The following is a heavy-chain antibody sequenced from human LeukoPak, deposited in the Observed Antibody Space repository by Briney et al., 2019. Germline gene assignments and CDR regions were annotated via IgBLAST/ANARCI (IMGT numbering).Heavy chain of an antibody. Sequence: GGSLRLSCAASGFTVSSNYMSWVRQAPGKGLEWVSVIYSSGSTYYADSVKGRFTISSDNSKNTLHLQMNTLRAEDTAVYYCARLSDPDYWGQGTLVTVSS. CDR1: GFTVSSNY. V-gene: IGHV3-53*01. J-gene: IGHJ4*02. CDR2: IYSSGST. CDR3: ARLSDPDY. D-gene: IGHD2/OR15-2a*01.